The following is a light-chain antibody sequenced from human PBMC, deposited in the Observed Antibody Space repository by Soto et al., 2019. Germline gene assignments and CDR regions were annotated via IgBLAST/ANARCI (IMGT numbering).Light chain of an antibody. V-gene: IGLV2-18*02. Sequence: QSALTQPPSVSGSPGQSVSISCTGTSSDVGGYNRVSWYQQPPGTAPKLMIYAVNNRPSGVPDRFSGSKSGNKASLTISGLQAEDEADYYCSSYTRSTTLVFGGGTKLTVL. CDR2: AVN. CDR1: SSDVGGYNR. J-gene: IGLJ2*01. CDR3: SSYTRSTTLV.